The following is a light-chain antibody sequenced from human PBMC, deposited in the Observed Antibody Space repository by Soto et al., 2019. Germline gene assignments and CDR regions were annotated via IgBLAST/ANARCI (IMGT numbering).Light chain of an antibody. CDR2: GAS. Sequence: EIVMTQSPATLSVSPGERATLSCRASQSVSSNLAWYHQKPGQVPRLLIYGASTRATGIPARFSGSGSGTEFTLSISSLQSEDVAVYYCQQYKNWPHTFGQGTRLEMK. V-gene: IGKV3-15*01. CDR1: QSVSSN. CDR3: QQYKNWPHT. J-gene: IGKJ5*01.